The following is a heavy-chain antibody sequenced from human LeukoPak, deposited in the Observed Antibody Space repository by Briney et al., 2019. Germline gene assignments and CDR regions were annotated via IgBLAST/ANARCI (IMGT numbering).Heavy chain of an antibody. V-gene: IGHV1-69*01. Sequence: RASVKVSCKASGGTFSSYAISWVRQAPGQGLEWMVGIIPIFGTANYAQKFQGRVTITADESTSTAYMELSSLRSEDTAVYYCARDPSDSSSEAGDTWGQGTLVTVSS. CDR1: GGTFSSYA. CDR3: ARDPSDSSSEAGDT. J-gene: IGHJ5*02. CDR2: IIPIFGTA. D-gene: IGHD6-13*01.